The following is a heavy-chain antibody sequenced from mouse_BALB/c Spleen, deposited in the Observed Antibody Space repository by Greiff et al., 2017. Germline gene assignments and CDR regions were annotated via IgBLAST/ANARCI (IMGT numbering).Heavy chain of an antibody. CDR2: IYPGNSDT. CDR3: TKLWLRLGFDY. Sequence: VQLKESGTVLARPGASVKMSCKASGYTFTSYWMHWVKQRPGQGLEWIGAIYPGNSDTSYNQKFKGKAKLTAVTSTSTAYMELSSLTNEDSAVYYCTKLWLRLGFDYWGQGTTLTVSS. CDR1: GYTFTSYW. D-gene: IGHD2-2*01. V-gene: IGHV1-5*01. J-gene: IGHJ2*01.